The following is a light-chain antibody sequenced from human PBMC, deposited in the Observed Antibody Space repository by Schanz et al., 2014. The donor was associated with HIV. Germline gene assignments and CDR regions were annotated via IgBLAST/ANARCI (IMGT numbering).Light chain of an antibody. CDR3: QTWGTLYV. J-gene: IGLJ1*01. Sequence: QLVLTQSPSASASLGDSVKVTCTLSSGHSSYAIAWHQQQPEKGPRHLMKLNSDGSHTKGDGIPDRFSGSSSGAERYLTISSLQSEDEADYYCQTWGTLYVFGTGTKLTVL. CDR2: LNSDGSH. CDR1: SGHSSYA. V-gene: IGLV4-69*01.